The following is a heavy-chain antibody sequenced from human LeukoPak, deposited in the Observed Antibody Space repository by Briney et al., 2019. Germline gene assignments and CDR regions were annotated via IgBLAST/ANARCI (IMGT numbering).Heavy chain of an antibody. D-gene: IGHD6-6*01. CDR3: ARVRSGSIAARPGDY. V-gene: IGHV3-11*04. J-gene: IGHJ4*02. CDR2: ISSSGSTI. Sequence: GGSLRLSCAASGFTFSDYYMSWIRQAPGKGLEWVSYISSSGSTIYYADSVKGRFTISRDNAKNSLYLQMNSLRAEDTAVYYCARVRSGSIAARPGDYWGQGTLVTVSS. CDR1: GFTFSDYY.